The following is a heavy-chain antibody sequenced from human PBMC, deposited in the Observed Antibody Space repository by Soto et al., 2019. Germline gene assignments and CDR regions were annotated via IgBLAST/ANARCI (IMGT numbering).Heavy chain of an antibody. V-gene: IGHV4-30-4*01. CDR3: ATSLSARRHYYYYGMDV. Sequence: SETLSLTCTVSCGSISSGDYYWSWIRQPPGKGLEWIGYIYYSGSTYYNPSLKSRVTISVDTSKNQFSLKLSSVTAADTAVYYCATSLSARRHYYYYGMDVWGQGTTVTVSS. D-gene: IGHD6-6*01. J-gene: IGHJ6*02. CDR2: IYYSGST. CDR1: CGSISSGDYY.